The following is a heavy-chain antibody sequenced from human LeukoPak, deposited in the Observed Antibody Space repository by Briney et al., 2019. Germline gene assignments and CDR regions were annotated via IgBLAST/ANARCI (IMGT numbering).Heavy chain of an antibody. D-gene: IGHD2-15*01. J-gene: IGHJ6*02. V-gene: IGHV3-7*01. CDR3: ARAYCSGGSCYGPLVSGMDV. CDR1: GFTFSSYW. Sequence: PGGSLRLSCAASGFTFSSYWMSWVRQAPGKGLEWVADIKQDGSEKYYVDSVKGRFTISRDNAKNSLYLQMNSLRAEDTAVYYCARAYCSGGSCYGPLVSGMDVWGQGTTVTVSS. CDR2: IKQDGSEK.